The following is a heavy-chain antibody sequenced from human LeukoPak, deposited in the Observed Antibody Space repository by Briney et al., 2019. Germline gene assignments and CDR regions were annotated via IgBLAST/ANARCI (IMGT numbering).Heavy chain of an antibody. Sequence: GGSLRLSCAASGFTFSSYWMSWVRQAPGKGLEWVANIKQDGSQKFYVDSVKGRFTISRDNAKNSLYLEVNSLRAEDTAVYWYASNGYCSGGSCFYGMDVWGQGTTVTVSS. CDR2: IKQDGSQK. V-gene: IGHV3-7*02. J-gene: IGHJ6*02. D-gene: IGHD2-15*01. CDR3: ASNGYCSGGSCFYGMDV. CDR1: GFTFSSYW.